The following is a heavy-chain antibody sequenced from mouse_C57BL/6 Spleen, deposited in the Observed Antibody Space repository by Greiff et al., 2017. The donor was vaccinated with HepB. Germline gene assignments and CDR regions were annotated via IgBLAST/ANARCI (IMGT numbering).Heavy chain of an antibody. D-gene: IGHD1-1*01. V-gene: IGHV5-17*01. J-gene: IGHJ2*01. CDR2: ISSGSSTI. Sequence: EVKLVESGGGLVKPGGSLKLSCAASGFTFSDYGMHWVRQAPEKGLEWVAYISSGSSTIYYADTVKGRFTISRDNAKNTLFLQMTSLRSEDTAMYYCARAPITTVVADYWGQGTTLTVSS. CDR3: ARAPITTVVADY. CDR1: GFTFSDYG.